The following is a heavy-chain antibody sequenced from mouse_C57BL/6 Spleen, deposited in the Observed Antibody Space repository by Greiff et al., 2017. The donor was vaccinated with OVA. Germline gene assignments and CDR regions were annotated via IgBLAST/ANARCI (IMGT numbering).Heavy chain of an antibody. CDR3: ATLITTVPWFAY. CDR1: GYTFPSYW. Sequence: QVQLQQPGAELVMPGASVKLSCKASGYTFPSYWMHWVKQRPGQGLAWIGEIDPSDSYTNYNQKFKGKSTLTVDKSSSTAYMQLSSLTSEDSAVYYCATLITTVPWFAYWGQGTLVTVSA. CDR2: IDPSDSYT. V-gene: IGHV1-69*01. D-gene: IGHD1-1*01. J-gene: IGHJ3*01.